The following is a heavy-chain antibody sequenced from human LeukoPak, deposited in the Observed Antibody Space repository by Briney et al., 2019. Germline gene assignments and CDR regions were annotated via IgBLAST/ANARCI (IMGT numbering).Heavy chain of an antibody. J-gene: IGHJ5*02. D-gene: IGHD1-26*01. CDR2: IYYSGST. Sequence: SQTLSLTCTVSGGSISSGGYYWSWIRQHPGKGLEWIGYIYYSGSTNYNPSLKSRVTISVDTSKNQFSLKLSSVTAADTAVYYCAREGFSGSYPNNWFDPWGQGTLVTVSS. CDR3: AREGFSGSYPNNWFDP. V-gene: IGHV4-61*08. CDR1: GGSISSGGYY.